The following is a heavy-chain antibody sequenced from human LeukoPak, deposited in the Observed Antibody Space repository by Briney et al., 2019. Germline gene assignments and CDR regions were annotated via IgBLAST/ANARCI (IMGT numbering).Heavy chain of an antibody. D-gene: IGHD2-15*01. V-gene: IGHV3-7*01. CDR1: GFTFSSYW. CDR2: IKQDGSEK. Sequence: GGSLRLSCAASGFTFSSYWMSWVRQAPGKGLEWVANIKQDGSEKYYVDSVKGRFTISRDNAKNSLYLQMNSLRAEDTAVYYCARGGMAAANLFDYWGQGTLVTVSS. CDR3: ARGGMAAANLFDY. J-gene: IGHJ4*02.